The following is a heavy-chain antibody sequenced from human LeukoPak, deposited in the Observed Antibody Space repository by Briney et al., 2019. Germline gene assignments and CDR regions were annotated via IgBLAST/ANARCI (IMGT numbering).Heavy chain of an antibody. J-gene: IGHJ4*02. CDR1: GYTFTSYG. CDR2: ISAYNGNT. Sequence: ASVKVSCKASGYTFTSYGISWVRQAPGQGLEWMGWISAYNGNTNYAQKLQGRVTMTTDTSTSTAYMELRSLRSDDTAVYYCARELYYDSSGYYRRAFDYWGQGTLVTVSS. V-gene: IGHV1-18*01. D-gene: IGHD3-22*01. CDR3: ARELYYDSSGYYRRAFDY.